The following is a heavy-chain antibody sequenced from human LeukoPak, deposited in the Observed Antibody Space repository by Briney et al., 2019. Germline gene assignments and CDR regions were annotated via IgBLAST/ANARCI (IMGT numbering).Heavy chain of an antibody. D-gene: IGHD2-2*01. CDR2: ISSSSSYI. CDR1: GFTFSSYS. CDR3: ARRLGYCSSTSCLKSEVFDY. V-gene: IGHV3-21*01. Sequence: GGSLRLSCAASGFTFSSYSMNWVRQAPGKGLEWVSSISSSSSYIYYADSVKGRFTISRDNAKNSLYLQMNSLSAEDTAVYYCARRLGYCSSTSCLKSEVFDYWGQGTLVTVSS. J-gene: IGHJ4*02.